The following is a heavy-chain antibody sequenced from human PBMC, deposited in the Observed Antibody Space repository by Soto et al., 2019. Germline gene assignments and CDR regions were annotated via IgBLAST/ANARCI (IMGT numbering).Heavy chain of an antibody. CDR1: GGTFSSYA. Sequence: SVKVSCKASGGTFSSYAISWVRKAHGQGLEWMRGNIPIFGTANYAQKFRGRVTITADESTSTAYMELSSLRSEDTAVYYFARDWQLVGYSNYHYGMDVWGQGTTVTVSS. J-gene: IGHJ6*02. CDR2: NIPIFGTA. V-gene: IGHV1-69*13. D-gene: IGHD4-4*01. CDR3: ARDWQLVGYSNYHYGMDV.